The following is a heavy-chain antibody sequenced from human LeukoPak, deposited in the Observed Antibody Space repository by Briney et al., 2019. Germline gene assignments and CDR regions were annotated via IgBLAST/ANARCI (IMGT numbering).Heavy chain of an antibody. D-gene: IGHD6-19*01. V-gene: IGHV3-11*01. J-gene: IGHJ4*02. CDR3: ARDAGQWLTEFDY. CDR2: ISSSGSTI. Sequence: PGGSLRLSCAASGFTFSDYYMSWIRQAPGKGLEWVSYISSSGSTICYADSVKGRFTISRDNAKNSLYLQMNSLRAEDTAVYYCARDAGQWLTEFDYWGQGTLVTVSS. CDR1: GFTFSDYY.